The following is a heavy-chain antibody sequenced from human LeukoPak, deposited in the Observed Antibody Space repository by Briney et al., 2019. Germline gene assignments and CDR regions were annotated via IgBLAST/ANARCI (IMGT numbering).Heavy chain of an antibody. CDR2: IYTSGST. CDR3: ARESPTTVTTRYFDY. D-gene: IGHD4-17*01. J-gene: IGHJ4*02. V-gene: IGHV4-4*07. CDR1: GGSISSYY. Sequence: PSETLSLTCTVSGGSISSYYWSWIRQPAGKGLEWVWRIYTSGSTNYNPSLNSRVTMSVETSKNQFSLKLSSVTAADTAVYYCARESPTTVTTRYFDYWGQGTLVTVSS.